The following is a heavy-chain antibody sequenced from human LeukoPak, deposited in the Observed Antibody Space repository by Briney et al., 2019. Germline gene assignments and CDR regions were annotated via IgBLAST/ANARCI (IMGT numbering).Heavy chain of an antibody. CDR2: ISGNGGST. CDR1: GFTFSSYA. CDR3: ARDRVELGWGAFEI. Sequence: GGSVRLSCAASGFTFSSYAMSWVRQAPGKGLEWVSAISGNGGSTYYADSVKGRFTISRDNSKNTLYLQMNSLRAEDTAVYYCARDRVELGWGAFEIWGQGTMVTVSS. J-gene: IGHJ3*02. V-gene: IGHV3-23*01. D-gene: IGHD7-27*01.